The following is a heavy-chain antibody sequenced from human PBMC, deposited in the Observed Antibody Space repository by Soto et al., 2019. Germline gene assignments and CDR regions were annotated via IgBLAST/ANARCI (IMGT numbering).Heavy chain of an antibody. CDR2: IWYDGSNK. D-gene: IGHD3-22*01. CDR3: ARGDDSSGYYYGVPLGY. V-gene: IGHV3-33*01. Sequence: GGSLRLSCAASGFTFSSYGMHWVRQAPGKGLEWVAVIWYDGSNKYYADSVKGRFTISRDNSKNTLYLQMNSLRAEDTAVYYCARGDDSSGYYYGVPLGYWGQGTLVTVSS. J-gene: IGHJ4*02. CDR1: GFTFSSYG.